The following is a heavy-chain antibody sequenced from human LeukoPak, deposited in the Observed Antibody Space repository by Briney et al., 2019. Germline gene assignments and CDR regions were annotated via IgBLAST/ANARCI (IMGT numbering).Heavy chain of an antibody. CDR3: AKDLDIVGAIGGAFDI. CDR2: ISGSGGST. Sequence: PGASLRLCCAASGFTFSSYAMSWGRQAPGKGLEWVSAISGSGGSTYYADSVKGRFTISRDNSKNTLYLQMNSLRAEDTAVYYCAKDLDIVGAIGGAFDIWGQGTMVTVSS. V-gene: IGHV3-23*01. J-gene: IGHJ3*02. D-gene: IGHD1-26*01. CDR1: GFTFSSYA.